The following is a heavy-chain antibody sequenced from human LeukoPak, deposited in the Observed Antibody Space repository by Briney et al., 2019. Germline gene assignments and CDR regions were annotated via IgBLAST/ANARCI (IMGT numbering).Heavy chain of an antibody. D-gene: IGHD2-21*02. CDR2: IKPDGSEK. J-gene: IGHJ4*02. CDR3: TRDFGSIVVVTAIVD. Sequence: PGRSLRLSCAASGFTFSSYGMHWVRQAPGKGLEWVANIKPDGSEKYYVDSVKGRFTISRDNAKNSLYLQMNSLRAEDTAIYYCTRDFGSIVVVTAIVDWGQGTLVTVSS. CDR1: GFTFSSYG. V-gene: IGHV3-7*01.